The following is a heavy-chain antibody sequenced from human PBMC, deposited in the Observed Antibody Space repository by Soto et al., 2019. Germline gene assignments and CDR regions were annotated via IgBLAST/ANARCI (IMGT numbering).Heavy chain of an antibody. CDR3: ARDLYGDYIFDY. D-gene: IGHD4-17*01. V-gene: IGHV3-48*02. CDR1: GFTFSSYS. CDR2: ISGSDSTI. Sequence: VQLVESGGGLVQPGGSLRLSCAASGFTFSSYSMNWVRQAPGKGLEWVSYISGSDSTIYYADSVQGRFTISRDNAKNSLYLQMNSLRDEDTAVYYCARDLYGDYIFDYWGQGTLVTVSS. J-gene: IGHJ4*02.